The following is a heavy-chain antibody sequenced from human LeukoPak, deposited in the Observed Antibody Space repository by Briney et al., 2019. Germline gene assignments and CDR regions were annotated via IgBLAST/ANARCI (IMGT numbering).Heavy chain of an antibody. V-gene: IGHV4-59*12. D-gene: IGHD3-10*01. J-gene: IGHJ3*02. CDR3: AKSNGYGLVDI. Sequence: SETLSLTCTVSGGSISSYYWSWIRQPPGKGLEWIGNIFYSGGTYYSPSLKSRVTISLDTSRNQFSLNLNSVTAADTAVYYCAKSNGYGLVDIWGQGTMVTVSS. CDR1: GGSISSYY. CDR2: IFYSGGT.